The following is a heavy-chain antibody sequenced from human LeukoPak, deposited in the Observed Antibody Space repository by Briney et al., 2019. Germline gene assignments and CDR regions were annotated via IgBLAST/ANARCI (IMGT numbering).Heavy chain of an antibody. Sequence: SETLSLTCTVSGGSISSYYWSWIRQPPGKGLEWIGYIYYSGSTNYNPSLKSRVTISVDTSKNQFSLKLSSVTAADTAVYYCARDVPLYGSGFNYYYGMDVWGQGTTVTVSS. D-gene: IGHD3-10*01. CDR3: ARDVPLYGSGFNYYYGMDV. CDR1: GGSISSYY. V-gene: IGHV4-59*01. CDR2: IYYSGST. J-gene: IGHJ6*02.